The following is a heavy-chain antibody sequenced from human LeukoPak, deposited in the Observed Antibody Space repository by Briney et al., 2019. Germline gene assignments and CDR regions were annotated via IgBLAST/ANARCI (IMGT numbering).Heavy chain of an antibody. CDR3: ARDTPNSSGYYAWFDP. V-gene: IGHV4-31*03. CDR1: GGSISSGGYY. CDR2: IYCSGST. J-gene: IGHJ5*02. Sequence: SETLSLTCTVSGGSISSGGYYWSWIRQHPGKGLEWIGYIYCSGSTYYNPSLKSRVTISVDTFKNQFSLKLSSVTAADTAVYYCARDTPNSSGYYAWFDPWGQGTLVTVSS. D-gene: IGHD3-22*01.